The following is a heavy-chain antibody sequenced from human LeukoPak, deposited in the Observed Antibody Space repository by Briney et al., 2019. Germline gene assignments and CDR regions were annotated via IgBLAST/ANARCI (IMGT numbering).Heavy chain of an antibody. Sequence: SETLSLTCTVSGDSIINDYWSWIRQPAGKGLEWIGRIYTSGNANHSPSLKSRVTMSLDTSKNQFSLKLSSVTAADTAFYYCARENSGTYIFDCWGQGTLVTVSS. D-gene: IGHD1-26*01. J-gene: IGHJ4*02. CDR3: ARENSGTYIFDC. CDR1: GDSIINDY. CDR2: IYTSGNA. V-gene: IGHV4-4*07.